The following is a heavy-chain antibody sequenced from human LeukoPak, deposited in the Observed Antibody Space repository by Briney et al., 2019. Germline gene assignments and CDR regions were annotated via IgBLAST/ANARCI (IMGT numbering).Heavy chain of an antibody. Sequence: PSETLSLTCGVSGGSISRYYWSWIRQPPGKGLEWIGYIYYSGSTNYNPSLKSRVTISVDTSKNQFSLKLSSVTAADTAVYYCATVAAGGNYFDYWGQGTLVTVSS. CDR3: ATVAAGGNYFDY. CDR1: GGSISRYY. J-gene: IGHJ4*02. V-gene: IGHV4-59*01. D-gene: IGHD6-13*01. CDR2: IYYSGST.